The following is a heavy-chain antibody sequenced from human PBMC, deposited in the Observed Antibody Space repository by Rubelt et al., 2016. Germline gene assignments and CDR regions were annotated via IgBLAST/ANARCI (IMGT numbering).Heavy chain of an antibody. J-gene: IGHJ4*02. Sequence: EVRLVESGGALIQPGGSLRLSCAASGFTVSPTYMSWVRQAPGKGLEWVSVIYSGGNTKYADSGKGRFHITRDNSKTTLYLQMNNLRAEDTAVYYWARDSSGWYYFDYWGQGTLVTVSS. CDR1: GFTVSPTY. D-gene: IGHD6-19*01. CDR3: ARDSSGWYYFDY. CDR2: IYSGGNT. V-gene: IGHV3-53*01.